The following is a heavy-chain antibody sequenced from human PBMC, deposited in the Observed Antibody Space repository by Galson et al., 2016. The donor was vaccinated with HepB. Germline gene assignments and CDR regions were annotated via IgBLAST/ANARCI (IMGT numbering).Heavy chain of an antibody. Sequence: SVKVSCKASGYTFTPYAMYWVRQAPGQRLEWMGWINAANGDTKYSQKLQGRGTITWDTSANTAYMELSSLRSEDTAGYYCARGHIVAAVDYYYYGLDVWGQGSTVTVSS. D-gene: IGHD5-12*01. J-gene: IGHJ6*02. V-gene: IGHV1-3*01. CDR2: INAANGDT. CDR3: ARGHIVAAVDYYYYGLDV. CDR1: GYTFTPYA.